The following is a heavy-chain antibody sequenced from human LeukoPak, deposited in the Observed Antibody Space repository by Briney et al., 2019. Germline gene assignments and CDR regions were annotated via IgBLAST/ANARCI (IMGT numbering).Heavy chain of an antibody. D-gene: IGHD6-19*01. J-gene: IGHJ4*02. CDR2: ISGSGGST. V-gene: IGHV3-23*01. CDR3: ASASSGGYVTGYFDY. CDR1: GFTFRSYA. Sequence: GGSLRLSCAASGFTFRSYAMRWVRQAPGKGLEWVSAISGSGGSTYYADSVKGRFTISRDNSKNALYLQMNSLRAEDTAVYYCASASSGGYVTGYFDYWGQGTLVTVSS.